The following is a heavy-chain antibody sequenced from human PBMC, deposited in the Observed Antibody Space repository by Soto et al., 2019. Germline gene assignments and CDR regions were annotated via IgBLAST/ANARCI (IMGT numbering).Heavy chain of an antibody. CDR2: ISLEGDKT. J-gene: IGHJ4*02. V-gene: IGHV3-23*01. D-gene: IGHD5-12*01. CDR1: GFNFSSYK. CDR3: AKRRTEVATILDY. Sequence: EVQLLESGGTLAQPGGSLRLSCAASGFNFSSYKMSWVRQATGKGLEGVSSISLEGDKTYYADSVRGRFTISRDNSKNTVYLQMNSLRGDDTAVYYCAKRRTEVATILDYWGQGTLVTVSS.